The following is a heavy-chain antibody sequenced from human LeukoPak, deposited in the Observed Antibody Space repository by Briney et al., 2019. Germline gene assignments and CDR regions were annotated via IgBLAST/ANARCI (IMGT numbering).Heavy chain of an antibody. CDR3: TTDAGYDSRWYNY. D-gene: IGHD6-13*01. Sequence: GRSLRLSCAASGFTFSSYGMHWVRQAPGKGLEWVAVISYDGSEKYYADSVKGRFTISKDNSKNTLYLQMNSLRAEDTAVYYCTTDAGYDSRWYNYWGQGTLVTVSS. CDR1: GFTFSSYG. CDR2: ISYDGSEK. J-gene: IGHJ4*02. V-gene: IGHV3-30*03.